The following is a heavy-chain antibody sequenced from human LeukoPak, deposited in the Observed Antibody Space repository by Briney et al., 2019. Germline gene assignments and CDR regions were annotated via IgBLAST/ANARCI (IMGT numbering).Heavy chain of an antibody. J-gene: IGHJ4*02. CDR3: ATQRGSYLWGTDFDY. Sequence: ASVKVSFKASGYTFTSYGISWVRQAPGQGLEWMGWISAYNGNTNYAQKLQGRVTMTTDTSTSTAYMELRSLRSDDTAVYYCATQRGSYLWGTDFDYWGQGTLVTVSS. CDR2: ISAYNGNT. V-gene: IGHV1-18*01. D-gene: IGHD3-16*01. CDR1: GYTFTSYG.